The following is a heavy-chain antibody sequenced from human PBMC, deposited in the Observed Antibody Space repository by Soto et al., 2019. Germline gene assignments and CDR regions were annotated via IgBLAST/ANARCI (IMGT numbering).Heavy chain of an antibody. CDR1: GFSLSTSGVG. CDR3: AHSSGVWFGDRYGMVA. Sequence: FGPTLVNPTQTLTLTYTFSGFSLSTSGVGVGWIRQPPGKALEWLALIYWDDTKRYRPFLKSRLTITKDTSENQVVLTLTNMDPVDQGTYYGAHSSGVWFGDRYGMVAWGQGTTVAVSS. D-gene: IGHD3-10*01. CDR2: IYWDDTK. V-gene: IGHV2-5*02. J-gene: IGHJ6*02.